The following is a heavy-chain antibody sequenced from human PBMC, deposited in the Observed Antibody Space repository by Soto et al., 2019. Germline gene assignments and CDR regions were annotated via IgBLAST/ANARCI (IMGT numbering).Heavy chain of an antibody. Sequence: GGSLRLSCAASGFTFGDYWINWVRQPPGKGPEWVSRMTGDGRTTQYADSVKGRFTASRDNAKSTLYLQMNSLRAEDTAVYYCATAEVDYWGPGTLVTVSS. CDR1: GFTFGDYW. J-gene: IGHJ4*02. CDR3: ATAEVDY. CDR2: MTGDGRTT. V-gene: IGHV3-74*03.